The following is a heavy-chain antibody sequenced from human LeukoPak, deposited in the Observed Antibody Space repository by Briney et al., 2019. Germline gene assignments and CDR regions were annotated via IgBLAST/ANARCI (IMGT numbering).Heavy chain of an antibody. CDR1: SGSFSGYY. CDR2: INHRGTT. V-gene: IGHV4-34*01. J-gene: IGHJ4*02. CDR3: ARGTYTSGYLYFDF. D-gene: IGHD6-19*01. Sequence: SETLSLTCAVYSGSFSGYYWSWIRQPPGKGLEWIGEINHRGTTNYNPSLKSRVTISVDTSKKQISLKLSSVTAADTAVFYCARGTYTSGYLYFDFWGQGTLVTVSS.